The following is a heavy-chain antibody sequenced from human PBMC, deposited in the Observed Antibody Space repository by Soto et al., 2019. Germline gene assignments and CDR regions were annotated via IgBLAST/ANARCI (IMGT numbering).Heavy chain of an antibody. Sequence: QVQLVQSGAEVKKPGSSVKVSCKASGGTFSSYAISWVRQAPGQGLEWMGGIIPIFGTAYYAQKFQGRVTITADKSTSTACMELSSLRSEDTAVYYCASCTIAAAIPQAWFDPWGQGTLVTVSS. CDR2: IIPIFGTA. V-gene: IGHV1-69*06. J-gene: IGHJ5*02. CDR3: ASCTIAAAIPQAWFDP. CDR1: GGTFSSYA. D-gene: IGHD6-13*01.